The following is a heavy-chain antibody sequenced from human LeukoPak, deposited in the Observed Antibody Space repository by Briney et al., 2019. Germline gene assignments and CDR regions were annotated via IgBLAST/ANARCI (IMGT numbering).Heavy chain of an antibody. CDR1: GFIFSSYE. CDR2: ISSSSSSI. CDR3: ARGGGGYYYDSSGYSAF. Sequence: PGGSLRLSCETSGFIFSSYEMNWVRQAPGKGLEWVSYISSSSSSIYHADSVKGRFTISRDNAKNSLYLQMNSLRAEDTAVYYCARGGGGYYYDSSGYSAFWGQGTLVTVSS. D-gene: IGHD3-22*01. J-gene: IGHJ4*02. V-gene: IGHV3-48*03.